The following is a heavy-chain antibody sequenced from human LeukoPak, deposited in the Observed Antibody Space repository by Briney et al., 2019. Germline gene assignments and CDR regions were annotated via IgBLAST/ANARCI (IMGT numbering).Heavy chain of an antibody. CDR3: ARGGYDVLAVADY. V-gene: IGHV3-23*01. CDR1: GITFSSYA. CDR2: ISGSGGST. D-gene: IGHD5-12*01. J-gene: IGHJ4*02. Sequence: GGSLRLSCAASGITFSSYAMSWVRQAPGKGPEWVSAISGSGGSTYYADSVKGRFTISRDNSKNTLYLQMNSLRAEDTAVYYCARGGYDVLAVADYWGQGTLVTVSS.